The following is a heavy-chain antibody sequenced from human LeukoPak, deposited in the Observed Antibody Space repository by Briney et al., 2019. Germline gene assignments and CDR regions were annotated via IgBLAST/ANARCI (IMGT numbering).Heavy chain of an antibody. CDR1: GGSISSYY. Sequence: SETLSLTCTVSGGSISSYYWSWIRQPPGKGLEWIGYIYYSGSTNYNPSFKSRVTISVDTSKNQFSLKLSSVTAADTAVYYCARGCGGDCYDNWFDPWGQGILVTVSS. CDR3: ARGCGGDCYDNWFDP. J-gene: IGHJ5*02. V-gene: IGHV4-59*01. D-gene: IGHD2-21*02. CDR2: IYYSGST.